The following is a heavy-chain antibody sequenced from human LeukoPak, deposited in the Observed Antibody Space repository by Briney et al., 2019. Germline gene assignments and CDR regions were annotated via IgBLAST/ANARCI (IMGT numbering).Heavy chain of an antibody. CDR3: ARMLIAAAGTGVGAFDI. D-gene: IGHD6-13*01. CDR2: ISWNGGNT. J-gene: IGHJ3*02. V-gene: IGHV3-20*04. CDR1: GFPFGDYG. Sequence: GGSLRLSCSASGFPFGDYGMSWVRQAPGKGLEWVSGISWNGGNTDYAASVKGRFAVSRDNAKNSLYLQMNSLRAEDTAVYYCARMLIAAAGTGVGAFDIWGQGTMVTVSS.